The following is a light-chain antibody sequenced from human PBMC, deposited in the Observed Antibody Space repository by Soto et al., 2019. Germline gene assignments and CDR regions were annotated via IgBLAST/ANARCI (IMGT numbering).Light chain of an antibody. Sequence: EIVLTQSPGTLSLSPGERATLSCSASQSVSSSYLAWYQQKPGQAPRLLIYGASSRASGIPARFSGSGSGTDFTLPISSLEPEDFAVYYCQQRSKWPLTFGGGTKVDIK. J-gene: IGKJ4*01. CDR3: QQRSKWPLT. V-gene: IGKV3D-20*02. CDR2: GAS. CDR1: QSVSSSY.